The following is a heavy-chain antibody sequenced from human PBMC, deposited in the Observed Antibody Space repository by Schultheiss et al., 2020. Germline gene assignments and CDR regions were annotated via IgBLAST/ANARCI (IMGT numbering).Heavy chain of an antibody. CDR3: ARDVHKYSGTQYGAY. CDR2: IKQDGSEK. D-gene: IGHD1-26*01. CDR1: GFTFSDYY. Sequence: GESLKISCAASGFTFSDYYMSWIRQAPGKGLEWVANIKQDGSEKYYVDSVKGRFTISRDNSKNTLYLQMNSLRAEDTAVYYCARDVHKYSGTQYGAYWGQGTLVTVSS. V-gene: IGHV3-7*01. J-gene: IGHJ4*02.